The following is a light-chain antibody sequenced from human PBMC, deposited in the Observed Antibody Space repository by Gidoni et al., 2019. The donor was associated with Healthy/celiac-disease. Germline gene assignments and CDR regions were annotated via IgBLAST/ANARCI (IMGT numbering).Light chain of an antibody. V-gene: IGLV3-1*01. CDR2: QDG. J-gene: IGLJ2*01. CDR3: QAWDGSTGVV. Sequence: SYALTQPPPVPVSPGQTASTTCSRDQFGDQYACWYQQNPGQSPVLVISQDGKRPSGIPERFSGSSSGNTATLTSSGPQAMYEADYYCQAWDGSTGVVFGGGTKLTVL. CDR1: QFGDQY.